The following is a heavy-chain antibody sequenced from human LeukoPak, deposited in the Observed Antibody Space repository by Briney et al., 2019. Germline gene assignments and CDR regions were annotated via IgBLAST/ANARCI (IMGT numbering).Heavy chain of an antibody. V-gene: IGHV3-30*18. D-gene: IGHD3-22*01. CDR3: AKDSVYDSSGYYPELDY. Sequence: GGSLRLSCAASGFTFSSCGMHWVRQAPGKGLEWVAVISYDGSNKYYADSVKGRFTISRDNSKNTLYLQMNSLRAEDTAVYYCAKDSVYDSSGYYPELDYWGQGTLVTVSS. J-gene: IGHJ4*02. CDR2: ISYDGSNK. CDR1: GFTFSSCG.